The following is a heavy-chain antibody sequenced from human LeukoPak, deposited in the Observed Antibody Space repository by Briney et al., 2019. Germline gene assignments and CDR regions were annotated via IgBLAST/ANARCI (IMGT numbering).Heavy chain of an antibody. CDR2: ISGSGRST. J-gene: IGHJ6*03. CDR3: AKIFGKEYYYYYMDV. CDR1: GFTFSSYA. D-gene: IGHD3-10*01. V-gene: IGHV3-23*01. Sequence: GSLRLSCAASGFTFSSYAMSWVRQAPGKGLEWVSAISGSGRSTHYADSVKGRFTISRDNSKNTLYLQMNSLRAEDTAVYYCAKIFGKEYYYYYMDVWGKGTTVTVSS.